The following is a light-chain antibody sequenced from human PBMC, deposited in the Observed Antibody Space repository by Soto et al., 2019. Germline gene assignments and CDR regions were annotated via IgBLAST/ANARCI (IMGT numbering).Light chain of an antibody. CDR1: QSVSSN. V-gene: IGKV3-15*01. CDR3: QQYNNWPRT. Sequence: EIVMTQSPATLSVSPGERATLSCRASQSVSSNLAWYQQKPGQAPRLLIYGASTRATGIPARFSGSRSGTEFTLTMSRLQSEDFAVYYCQQYNNWPRTFGQGTKVEMK. CDR2: GAS. J-gene: IGKJ1*01.